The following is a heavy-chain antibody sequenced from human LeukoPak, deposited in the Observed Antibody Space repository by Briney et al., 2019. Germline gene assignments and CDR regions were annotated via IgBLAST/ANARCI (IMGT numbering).Heavy chain of an antibody. CDR3: ARTRSGGDAEYFQH. CDR1: GGYY. CDR2: IYYSGST. D-gene: IGHD2-21*02. V-gene: IGHV4-31*02. Sequence: GGYYWSWIRQHPGKGLEWIGYIYYSGSTYYNPSLKSRVTISVYTSKNQFSLKLSSVTAADTAVYYCARTRSGGDAEYFQHWGQGTLVTVSS. J-gene: IGHJ1*01.